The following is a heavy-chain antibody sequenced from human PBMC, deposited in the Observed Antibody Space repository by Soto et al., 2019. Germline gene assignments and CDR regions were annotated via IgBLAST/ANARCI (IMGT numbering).Heavy chain of an antibody. CDR3: ARDRGGFTSGWEFFDF. CDR1: GGSISRYY. D-gene: IGHD6-19*01. V-gene: IGHV4-59*01. J-gene: IGHJ4*02. CDR2: AYYSGDT. Sequence: QVQLQESGPGLVKASETLSLTCSVSGGSISRYYWSWIRQPPGKGLEWIGYAYYSGDTGYNPSLKSRVTMAVDTSKNQVSLKLSSVTAADTAVYYCARDRGGFTSGWEFFDFWGQGTLVTVSS.